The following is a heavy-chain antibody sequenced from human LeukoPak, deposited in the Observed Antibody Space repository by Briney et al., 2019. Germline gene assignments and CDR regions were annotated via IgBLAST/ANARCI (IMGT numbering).Heavy chain of an antibody. CDR3: ARATYLTVVGATTSYDAFDI. D-gene: IGHD1-26*01. CDR1: GGSISSGSYY. J-gene: IGHJ3*02. CDR2: IYTSGST. V-gene: IGHV4-61*02. Sequence: SETLSLACTVSGGSISSGSYYWSWIRQPAGKGLEWIGRIYTSGSTNYNPSLKSRVTISVDTSKNQFSLKLSSVTAADTAVYYCARATYLTVVGATTSYDAFDIWGQGTMVTVSS.